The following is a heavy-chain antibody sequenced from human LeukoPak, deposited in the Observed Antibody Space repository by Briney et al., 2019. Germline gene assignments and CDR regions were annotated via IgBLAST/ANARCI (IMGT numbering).Heavy chain of an antibody. CDR2: ITPIFGTA. V-gene: IGHV1-69*13. CDR1: GGTFSSYA. Sequence: GASVKVSCKASGGTFSSYAISWVRQAPGQGLEWMGGITPIFGTANYAQKFQGRVTITADESTSTAYMELSSLRSEDTAVYYCARSGNVLLWFGDLDYWGQGTLVTVSS. D-gene: IGHD3-10*01. CDR3: ARSGNVLLWFGDLDY. J-gene: IGHJ4*02.